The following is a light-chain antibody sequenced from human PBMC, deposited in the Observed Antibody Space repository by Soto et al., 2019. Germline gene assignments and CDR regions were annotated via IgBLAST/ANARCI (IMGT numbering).Light chain of an antibody. CDR3: QQYYSIPRT. J-gene: IGKJ2*01. CDR1: QSVLYSSNNKNF. Sequence: DIVMTQSPDSLAVSLGERATINCKSSQSVLYSSNNKNFLALYQQKPGQPPKLLIYRASTREAGVPDRFSGSGSGTDFTLTISSLQAEDVAVYYCQQYYSIPRTFGQGTKLEIK. CDR2: RAS. V-gene: IGKV4-1*01.